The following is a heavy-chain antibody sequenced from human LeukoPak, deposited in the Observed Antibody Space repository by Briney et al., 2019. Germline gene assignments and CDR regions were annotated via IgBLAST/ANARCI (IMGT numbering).Heavy chain of an antibody. V-gene: IGHV3-66*01. CDR3: ARVMGRLVRNWYFDL. Sequence: GGSLRLSCAATGFSVSSNYMAWVRQAPGKGLEWVSVIYDGGFTDYTDSVKGRFTISGDTSKNTLYLQMSSLRVEDTAGYYCARVMGRLVRNWYFDLWGRGTLVTVSA. D-gene: IGHD3-9*01. CDR2: IYDGGFT. CDR1: GFSVSSNY. J-gene: IGHJ2*01.